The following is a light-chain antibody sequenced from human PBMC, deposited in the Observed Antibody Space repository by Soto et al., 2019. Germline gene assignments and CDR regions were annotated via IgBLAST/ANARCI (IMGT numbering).Light chain of an antibody. CDR1: SGHSNYA. CDR2: LNSDGSH. V-gene: IGLV4-69*02. Sequence: QLVLTQSPSASASLGASVKLTCTLSSGHSNYAIAWHKQQSEKGSRYLMKLNSDGSHSKGDGIPDRFSGSSSGAERYLTISSLQSEDEADYYCQTWGSGIVVFGGGTKLTVL. CDR3: QTWGSGIVV. J-gene: IGLJ2*01.